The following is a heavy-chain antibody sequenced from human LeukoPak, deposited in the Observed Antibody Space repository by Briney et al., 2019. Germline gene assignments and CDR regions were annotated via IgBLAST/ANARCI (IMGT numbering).Heavy chain of an antibody. D-gene: IGHD3-22*01. Sequence: GGSLRLSCAGSGFIFGSYWMSWVRQAPGKGLEWVANIKQDGSDKYYVDSVKGRFTVSRDNDKNSLYLQMNSLRDEDTAVYYCARGGSGYGDYYYFYGMDVWGQGTTVTVSS. J-gene: IGHJ6*02. V-gene: IGHV3-7*01. CDR2: IKQDGSDK. CDR3: ARGGSGYGDYYYFYGMDV. CDR1: GFIFGSYW.